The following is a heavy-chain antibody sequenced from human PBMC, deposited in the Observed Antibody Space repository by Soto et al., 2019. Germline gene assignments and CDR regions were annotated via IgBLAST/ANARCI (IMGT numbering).Heavy chain of an antibody. CDR1: GDTFKNCV. CDR3: AAELGFGKLSVV. CDR2: IIPLFGTT. Sequence: QVQVVQSGVEVRRPGSSVKVSCKASGDTFKNCVISWVRQAPGQGLEWMGGIIPLFGTTDFAQRFQGRLTIATDECTTTAYMDLSRLRSKDTATYYCAAELGFGKLSVVWGQGTTVIVSS. V-gene: IGHV1-69*01. J-gene: IGHJ6*02. D-gene: IGHD3-10*01.